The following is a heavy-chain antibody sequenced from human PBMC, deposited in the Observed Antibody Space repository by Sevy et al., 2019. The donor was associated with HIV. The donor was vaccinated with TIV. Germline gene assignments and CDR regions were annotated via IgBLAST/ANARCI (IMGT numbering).Heavy chain of an antibody. CDR2: ISYDGSHE. D-gene: IGHD5-18*01. V-gene: IGHV3-30*18. Sequence: GGSLRLSCAASGFTFSSYGMHWVRQAPGKGLEWVAVISYDGSHEYYADSVKGRFTISRDNSKNTLYLQMNSLRAEDTAFYYCVKDRGCLQLWLRTGPDYWGQGTLVTVSS. CDR3: VKDRGCLQLWLRTGPDY. J-gene: IGHJ4*02. CDR1: GFTFSSYG.